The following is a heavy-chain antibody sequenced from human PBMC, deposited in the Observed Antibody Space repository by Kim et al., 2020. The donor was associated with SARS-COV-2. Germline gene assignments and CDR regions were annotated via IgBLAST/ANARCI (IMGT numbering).Heavy chain of an antibody. Sequence: GRFTISRDNSKNTLYLRMNSLRAEDTAVYYCAKDSVYDSSGYYFPDAFDIWGQGTMVTVSS. CDR3: AKDSVYDSSGYYFPDAFDI. J-gene: IGHJ3*02. D-gene: IGHD3-22*01. V-gene: IGHV3-30*02.